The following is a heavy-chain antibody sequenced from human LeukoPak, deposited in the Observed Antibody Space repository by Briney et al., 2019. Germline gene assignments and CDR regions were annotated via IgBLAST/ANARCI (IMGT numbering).Heavy chain of an antibody. J-gene: IGHJ3*02. V-gene: IGHV3-30-3*01. Sequence: GRSLRLSCAASGFTFSSYAMHWVRQAPGKGLEWVAVISYDGSNKYYADSVKGRFTISRDNSKNTLYLQMNSLRAEDTAVYYCARAQIAFDIWGQGTMVTVSS. CDR3: ARAQIAFDI. CDR2: ISYDGSNK. CDR1: GFTFSSYA.